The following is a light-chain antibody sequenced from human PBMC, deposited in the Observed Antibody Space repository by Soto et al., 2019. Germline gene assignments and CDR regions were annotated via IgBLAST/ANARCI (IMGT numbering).Light chain of an antibody. CDR2: GAS. Sequence: EIVLTQSPGTLSLSPGERATLSCRASQSVSSSYLAWYQQKPGQAPRLLIYGASSRATGIPDRFSGSGSGTDFTLTISRLEPEDFAVYYCQQYGSSPGTFGQGTNLELK. V-gene: IGKV3-20*01. CDR3: QQYGSSPGT. CDR1: QSVSSSY. J-gene: IGKJ2*02.